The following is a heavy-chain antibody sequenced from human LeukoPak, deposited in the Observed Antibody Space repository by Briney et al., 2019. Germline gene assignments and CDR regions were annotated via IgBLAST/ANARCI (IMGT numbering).Heavy chain of an antibody. J-gene: IGHJ1*01. Sequence: PGGSLRLSCAASGFTFSSYAMSWVRQAPGKGLEWVSAISGSGGSTYYADSVKGWFTISRDNSKNTLYLQMNSLRAEDTAVYYCAKAYSSSWYAYFQHWGQGTLVTVSS. D-gene: IGHD6-13*01. CDR2: ISGSGGST. CDR3: AKAYSSSWYAYFQH. CDR1: GFTFSSYA. V-gene: IGHV3-23*01.